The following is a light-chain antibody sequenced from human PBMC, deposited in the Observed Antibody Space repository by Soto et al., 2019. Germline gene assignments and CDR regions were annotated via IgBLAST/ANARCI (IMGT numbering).Light chain of an antibody. CDR1: QSISSW. V-gene: IGKV1-5*03. J-gene: IGKJ2*01. CDR2: KAS. CDR3: QQYSSYPFT. Sequence: DIQMTQSPSTLSASVGDRVTITCRASQSISSWLAWYQQKPGTAPKLLIYKASSLQSGVPSRFSGIASGTEFTLTISSLQPDDFATYYCQQYSSYPFTFGQGTKLEIK.